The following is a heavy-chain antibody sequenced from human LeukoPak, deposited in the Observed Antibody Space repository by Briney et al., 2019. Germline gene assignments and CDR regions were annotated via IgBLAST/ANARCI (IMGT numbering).Heavy chain of an antibody. Sequence: KPSETLSLTCAVYGGSFSDYYWSWIRQSPGKGLEWIGEINHSGSTDYNPSLKSRVTISVDTSKNQFSLKLSSVTAADTAVYYCAGTRLKQWQGGDGIWGQGTMVTVSS. CDR1: GGSFSDYY. CDR3: AGTRLKQWQGGDGI. V-gene: IGHV4-34*01. D-gene: IGHD6-19*01. CDR2: INHSGST. J-gene: IGHJ3*02.